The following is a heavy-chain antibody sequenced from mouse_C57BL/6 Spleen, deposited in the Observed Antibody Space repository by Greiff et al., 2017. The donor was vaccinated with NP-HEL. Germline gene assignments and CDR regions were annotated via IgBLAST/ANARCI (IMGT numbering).Heavy chain of an antibody. CDR3: ARYDYEYFDV. J-gene: IGHJ1*03. D-gene: IGHD2-4*01. CDR2: IDPNSGGT. Sequence: QVQLQQPGAELVKPGASVKLSCKASGYTFTSYWMHWVKQRPGRGLERIGRIDPNSGGTKYNEKFKSKATLTVDKPSSTAYMQLSSLTSEDSAVYYCARYDYEYFDVWGTGTTVTVSS. V-gene: IGHV1-72*01. CDR1: GYTFTSYW.